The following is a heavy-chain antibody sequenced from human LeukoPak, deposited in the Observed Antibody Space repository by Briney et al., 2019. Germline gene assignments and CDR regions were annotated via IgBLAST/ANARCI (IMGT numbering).Heavy chain of an antibody. V-gene: IGHV3-33*01. D-gene: IGHD1-26*01. Sequence: PGGSLRLSCAASGFTFSSYGMHWVRQAPGKGLEWVAVIWYDGSNKYYADSVKGRFTISRDNSKNTLYLQMNSLRAEDTAVYYCARDGGSYQGFDYWGQGTLVTVSS. J-gene: IGHJ4*02. CDR2: IWYDGSNK. CDR1: GFTFSSYG. CDR3: ARDGGSYQGFDY.